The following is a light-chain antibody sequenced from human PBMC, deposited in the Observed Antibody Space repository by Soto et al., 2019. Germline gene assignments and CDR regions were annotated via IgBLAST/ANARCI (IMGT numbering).Light chain of an antibody. Sequence: DIVMTQSPLSLPVTPGEPASISCRSSQSLLHSNGYNYLDWYLQKPGQSPQLLIYLASRRASGVPDRFSGSGSGTDFTLKISRVEAEDIGVFYCMQALQTPTTFGPGTKVDIK. V-gene: IGKV2-28*01. J-gene: IGKJ3*01. CDR3: MQALQTPTT. CDR1: QSLLHSNGYNY. CDR2: LAS.